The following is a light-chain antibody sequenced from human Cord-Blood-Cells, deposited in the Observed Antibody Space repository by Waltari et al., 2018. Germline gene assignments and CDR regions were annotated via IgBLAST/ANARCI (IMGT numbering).Light chain of an antibody. CDR2: EGS. CDR1: SSDVGSYNL. J-gene: IGLJ3*02. Sequence: QSALTQPASVSGSPGPSITISCTGTSSDVGSYNLVSWYQQHPGKAPKLMIYEGSKRPSGVSNRCSGSKSGNTASPTISGLQAEDEADYYCCSYAGSSTWVFGGGTKLTVL. V-gene: IGLV2-23*01. CDR3: CSYAGSSTWV.